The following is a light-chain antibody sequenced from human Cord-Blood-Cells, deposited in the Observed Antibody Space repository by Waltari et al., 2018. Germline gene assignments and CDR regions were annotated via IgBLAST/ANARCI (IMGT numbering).Light chain of an antibody. J-gene: IGKJ5*01. CDR2: DAS. CDR3: QQRSNWPIT. V-gene: IGKV3-11*01. Sequence: EIALTQSPATLPLSPGERASLSCRASQSVSSHLAWYQQKPGQAPRLLIYDASNRATGIPARFSGSGSGTDFTLTISSLEPEDFAVYYCQQRSNWPITFGQGTRLEIK. CDR1: QSVSSH.